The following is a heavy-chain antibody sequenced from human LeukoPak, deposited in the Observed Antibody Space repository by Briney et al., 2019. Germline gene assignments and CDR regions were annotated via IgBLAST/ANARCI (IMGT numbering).Heavy chain of an antibody. J-gene: IGHJ4*02. CDR1: GYTFTDYY. Sequence: WASVTVSCKASGYTFTDYYMHWVRQAPGQGLEWMGRINPNSGGTNYAQKFQARVTMTRDTSISTAYMELSRLRSDDTALYYCARAAYYYDGSGYYLGDWGQGTLVTVSS. D-gene: IGHD3-22*01. CDR2: INPNSGGT. CDR3: ARAAYYYDGSGYYLGD. V-gene: IGHV1-2*06.